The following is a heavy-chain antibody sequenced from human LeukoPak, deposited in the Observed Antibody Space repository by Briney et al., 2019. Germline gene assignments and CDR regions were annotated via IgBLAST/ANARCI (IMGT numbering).Heavy chain of an antibody. Sequence: GGSLRLSCAASGFHFGDSAMHWVRQAPGKGLEWVASISWNSGPMGYGDSVKGRFTVSRDNAKSSLYLQMNSLRTEDTAFYYCVKDKNYYGSGNAHFDFWGQGTLVTVSS. V-gene: IGHV3-9*01. J-gene: IGHJ4*02. CDR1: GFHFGDSA. D-gene: IGHD3-10*01. CDR3: VKDKNYYGSGNAHFDF. CDR2: ISWNSGPM.